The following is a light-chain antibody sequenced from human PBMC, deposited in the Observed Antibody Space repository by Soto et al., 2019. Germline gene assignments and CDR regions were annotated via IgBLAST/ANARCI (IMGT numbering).Light chain of an antibody. Sequence: EIVLKQSPATLYVSPGERATLSCRASQSLSSNVAWYQQKPGQAPRLLIWRSSTRATGIPDRFSGSGSGTDFTLTISRLEPEDFALYYCQHYGTSPLTFGGGTKVDIK. CDR1: QSLSSN. CDR2: RSS. CDR3: QHYGTSPLT. J-gene: IGKJ4*01. V-gene: IGKV3-20*01.